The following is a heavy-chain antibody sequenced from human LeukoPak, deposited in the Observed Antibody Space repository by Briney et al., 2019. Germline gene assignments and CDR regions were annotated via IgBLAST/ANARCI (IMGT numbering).Heavy chain of an antibody. CDR2: ISAYNGNT. J-gene: IGHJ6*04. D-gene: IGHD2-15*01. CDR3: ARDPAPEGYCSGGSCEDYYYYGMDV. V-gene: IGHV1-18*04. Sequence: ASVKVSCKASGYTFTSYGISWVRQAPGQGLEWMGWISAYNGNTNYAQKLQGRVTMTTDTSTSTAYMELRSLRSDDTAVYYCARDPAPEGYCSGGSCEDYYYYGMDVWGKGTTVTVSS. CDR1: GYTFTSYG.